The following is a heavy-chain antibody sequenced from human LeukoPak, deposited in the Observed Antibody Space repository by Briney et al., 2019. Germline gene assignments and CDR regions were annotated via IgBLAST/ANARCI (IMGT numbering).Heavy chain of an antibody. CDR2: IKQDGSEK. Sequence: PRGSLRLSCAASGFIFSTYWMNWVRQAPGKVLEWVATIKQDGSEKYYVDSVKGRFTISRDNAKNSLYLQMNSLRAEDTAVYYCARDRNTDFWSGYYTNYCDYWGQGTLVTVSS. D-gene: IGHD3-3*01. CDR1: GFIFSTYW. V-gene: IGHV3-7*01. J-gene: IGHJ4*02. CDR3: ARDRNTDFWSGYYTNYCDY.